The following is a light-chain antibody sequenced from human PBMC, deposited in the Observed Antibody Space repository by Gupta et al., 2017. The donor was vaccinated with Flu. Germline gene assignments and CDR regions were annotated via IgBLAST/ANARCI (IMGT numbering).Light chain of an antibody. J-gene: IGKJ2*01. Sequence: EVVLTQSPATLSLSPGERAVLSCRASQSVRPSLAWYQQTPGQAPRLLMFDASRRAAGIPARFSGSGSGTDFTLTISTLEPEDFAVYYCQQRSDLPMYTFGQGTKLEMK. V-gene: IGKV3-11*01. CDR2: DAS. CDR3: QQRSDLPMYT. CDR1: QSVRPS.